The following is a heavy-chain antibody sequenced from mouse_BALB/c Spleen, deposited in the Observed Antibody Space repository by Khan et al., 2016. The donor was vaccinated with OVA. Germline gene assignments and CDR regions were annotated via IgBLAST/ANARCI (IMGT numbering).Heavy chain of an antibody. J-gene: IGHJ4*01. V-gene: IGHV1-4*01. CDR2: INPRSGYT. Sequence: QIQLVQSGAELARPGASVKLSCKASGYTFTSHTMHWVQQRPGQGLEWIGYINPRSGYTQYNQKFNDKAALTADISSSTTYMQLSSLTSEDSAVYYCARRTTDYALNYWVKGTSVTVSS. CDR1: GYTFTSHT. D-gene: IGHD2-14*01. CDR3: ARRTTDYALNY.